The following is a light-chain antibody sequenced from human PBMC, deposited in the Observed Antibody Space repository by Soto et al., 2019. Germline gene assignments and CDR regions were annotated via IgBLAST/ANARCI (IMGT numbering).Light chain of an antibody. CDR3: QQYNNWPRT. CDR2: GTS. Sequence: EIVITQSPATLSLSPGERATLSCRASQSVNSNLAWYQQKGGQAPRLLIYGTSTRATGIPARFSGSGSGTDFTLTISSLQFEDFAVYYCQQYNNWPRTLGQGTKVDIK. J-gene: IGKJ1*01. CDR1: QSVNSN. V-gene: IGKV3-15*01.